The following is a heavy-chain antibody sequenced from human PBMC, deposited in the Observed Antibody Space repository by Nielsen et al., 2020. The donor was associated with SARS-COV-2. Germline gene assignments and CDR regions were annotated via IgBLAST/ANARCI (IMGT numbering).Heavy chain of an antibody. CDR1: GFTFSSYS. V-gene: IGHV3-21*01. Sequence: GGSLRLSCAASGFTFSSYSMNWVRQAPGKGLEWVSSISSSSSYIYYADSVKGRFTISRDNAKNSLYLQMNSLRAEDTAVYYCARVTMVRGVISPYYYYGMDVWGQGTTVTVSS. D-gene: IGHD3-10*01. J-gene: IGHJ6*02. CDR2: ISSSSSYI. CDR3: ARVTMVRGVISPYYYYGMDV.